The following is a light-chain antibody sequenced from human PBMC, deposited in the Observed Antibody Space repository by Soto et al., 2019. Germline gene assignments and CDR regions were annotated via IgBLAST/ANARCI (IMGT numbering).Light chain of an antibody. J-gene: IGKJ2*01. CDR3: MQALQTPYT. V-gene: IGKV2-28*01. CDR2: LGS. Sequence: DIVMTQSPLSLPVTPGEPASISCRSSQNLLHNDGYNYLAWYLQKPGRSPQVLLYLGSERPYGVPNRFSGSASETNFTLKISRVEAEDVGVYYCMQALQTPYTFGQGTMLEIK. CDR1: QNLLHNDGYNY.